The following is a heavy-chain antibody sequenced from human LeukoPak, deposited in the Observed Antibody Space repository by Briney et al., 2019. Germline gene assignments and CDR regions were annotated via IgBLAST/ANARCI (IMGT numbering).Heavy chain of an antibody. D-gene: IGHD5-18*01. J-gene: IGHJ4*02. V-gene: IGHV4-39*01. CDR2: IYYTGSA. CDR1: GGSISSSSYY. Sequence: KPSETLSLTCTVSGGSISSSSYYWGWIRQPPGKGLEWIGSIYYTGSAYYNPSLKGRVTMSVDTSKNQFSLRLSSVTAADTAVYSCARHPERYSYFDYWGQGTLVTVSS. CDR3: ARHPERYSYFDY.